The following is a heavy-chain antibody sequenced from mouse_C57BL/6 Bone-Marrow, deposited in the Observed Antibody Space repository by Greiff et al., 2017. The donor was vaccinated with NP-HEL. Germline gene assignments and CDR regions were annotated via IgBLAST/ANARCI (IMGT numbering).Heavy chain of an antibody. CDR3: ARDRRRGFAY. V-gene: IGHV5-4*01. Sequence: EVQGVESGGGLVKPGGSLKLSCAASGFTFSSYAMSWVRQTPEKRLEWVATISDGGSYTYYPENVKGRYTISKDNAKNNLYLQMSNLKSEDTAMYYCARDRRRGFAYWGQGTRVTVSA. CDR2: ISDGGSYT. D-gene: IGHD2-12*01. CDR1: GFTFSSYA. J-gene: IGHJ3*01.